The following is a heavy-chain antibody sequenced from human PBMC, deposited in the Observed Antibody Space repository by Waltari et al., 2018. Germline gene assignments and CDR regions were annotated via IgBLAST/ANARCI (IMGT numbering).Heavy chain of an antibody. J-gene: IGHJ3*02. CDR1: GFTVSNNY. CDR2: IYSGGDT. D-gene: IGHD7-27*01. V-gene: IGHV3-53*01. Sequence: EVQLVESGGGLIQPGGSLRLSCEVSGFTVSNNYIGWVRRAPGKGLGWVSVIYSGGDTYDADAVRGRFTISRDNSKNTLYLQMNSLRVEDTALYYCATWTGGSLGAFDNWGQGTMVTVSS. CDR3: ATWTGGSLGAFDN.